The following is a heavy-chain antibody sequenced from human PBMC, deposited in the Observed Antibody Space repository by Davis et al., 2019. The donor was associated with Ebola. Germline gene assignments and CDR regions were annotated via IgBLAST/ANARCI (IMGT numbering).Heavy chain of an antibody. CDR1: GFTFSSYG. CDR3: AKDASSGYSSGWYFDY. J-gene: IGHJ4*02. CDR2: ISDDGTNK. Sequence: GESLKISCAASGFTFSSYGMHWVRQAPGKRLAWVTIISDDGTNKFYGDSVKGRFTISRDNSNNTLFLQMNSLRADDTAVYFCAKDASSGYSSGWYFDYWGQGILVTVSS. D-gene: IGHD6-19*01. V-gene: IGHV3-30*18.